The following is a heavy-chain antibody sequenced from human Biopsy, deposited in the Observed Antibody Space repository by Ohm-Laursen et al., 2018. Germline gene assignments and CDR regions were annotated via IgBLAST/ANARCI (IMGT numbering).Heavy chain of an antibody. J-gene: IGHJ4*02. CDR1: GGSINSHH. V-gene: IGHV4-4*07. CDR2: VYISGGT. Sequence: SDPLSLTWTVSGGSINSHHWSWIRQPAGKGLEWIGRVYISGGTTYNPSLKSRVTMSLDTSKNQFSLRLRSVTAADTAVYYCARDSPSYADYPFDYWGQGILVTVSS. D-gene: IGHD4-17*01. CDR3: ARDSPSYADYPFDY.